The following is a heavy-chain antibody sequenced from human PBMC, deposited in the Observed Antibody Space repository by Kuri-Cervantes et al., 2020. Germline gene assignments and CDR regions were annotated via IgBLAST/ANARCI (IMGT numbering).Heavy chain of an antibody. D-gene: IGHD3-22*01. CDR1: GYTFTGYY. CDR3: ASEIYYDSSGYLLNY. J-gene: IGHJ4*02. Sequence: SVKVSCKASGYTFTGYYMHWVRQAPGQGLEWMGRIIPILGTANYAQKFQGRVTITADKSTSTAYMELSSLRSEDTAVYYCASEIYYDSSGYLLNYWGQRTLVTVSS. V-gene: IGHV1-69*08. CDR2: IIPILGTA.